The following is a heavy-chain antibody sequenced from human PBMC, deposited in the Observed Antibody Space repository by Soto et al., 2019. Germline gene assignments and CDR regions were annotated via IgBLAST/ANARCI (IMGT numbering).Heavy chain of an antibody. CDR2: IWYDGSNK. CDR3: ARDLRDILTGYYFDY. V-gene: IGHV3-33*01. D-gene: IGHD3-9*01. CDR1: GFTFSSYG. J-gene: IGHJ4*02. Sequence: GGSLRLSCAASGFTFSSYGMHWVRQAPGKGLEWVAVIWYDGSNKYYADSVKGRFTISRDNSKNTLYLQMNSLRAEDTAVYYCARDLRDILTGYYFDYWGQGTLVTVSS.